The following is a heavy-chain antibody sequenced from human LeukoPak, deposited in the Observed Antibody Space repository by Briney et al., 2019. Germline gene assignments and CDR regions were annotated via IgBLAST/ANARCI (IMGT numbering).Heavy chain of an antibody. D-gene: IGHD6-13*01. J-gene: IGHJ3*02. CDR1: GGSISSYY. CDR2: IYYSGST. Sequence: SETLSLTCTVSGGSISSYYWSWIRQPPGKGLEWIGYIYYSGSTNYNPSLKSRVTISVDRSKNQFSLKLSSVTAADTAVYYCARERWDHSSSWYSAFDIWGQGTMVTVSS. CDR3: ARERWDHSSSWYSAFDI. V-gene: IGHV4-59*12.